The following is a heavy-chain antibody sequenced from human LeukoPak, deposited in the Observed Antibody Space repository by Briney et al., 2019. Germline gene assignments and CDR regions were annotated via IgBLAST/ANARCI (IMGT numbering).Heavy chain of an antibody. CDR3: ARGAYCGGDCLGAGGSSYTY. V-gene: IGHV4-34*01. D-gene: IGHD2-21*02. J-gene: IGHJ4*02. CDR1: GGSFSGYY. Sequence: SETLSLTCAVYGGSFSGYYWSWIRQPPGKGLEWIGEINHSGSTDYNPSLKSRVTISVDTSKNQFSLKLSSVTAADTAVYYCARGAYCGGDCLGAGGSSYTYWGQGTLVTVSS. CDR2: INHSGST.